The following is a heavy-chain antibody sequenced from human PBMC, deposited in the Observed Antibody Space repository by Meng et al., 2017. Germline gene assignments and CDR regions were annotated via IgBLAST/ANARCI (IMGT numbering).Heavy chain of an antibody. CDR3: ASSSGWGDPVYDY. V-gene: IGHV1-46*01. D-gene: IGHD2-21*01. CDR2: INPSGGST. J-gene: IGHJ4*02. Sequence: QGQVVQFGAGVKKPGASVKVSCKVSGYTFTSYFMHWVRQAPGQGLEWMGIINPSGGSTSYAQRFQGRVTMTRDTSTSTVYMELSSLRSEDTAVYYCASSSGWGDPVYDYWGQGTLVTVSS. CDR1: GYTFTSYF.